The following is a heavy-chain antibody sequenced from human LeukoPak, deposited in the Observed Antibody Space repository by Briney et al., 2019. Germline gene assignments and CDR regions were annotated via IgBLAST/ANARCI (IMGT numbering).Heavy chain of an antibody. CDR2: MNSDGSTT. J-gene: IGHJ4*02. Sequence: GGSLRLSCAASGFALSTYWMHWVRQAPGKGLEWVSRMNSDGSTTSYTDSVKGRFTISRDNAKNMLYLQMNSLRAEDTAVYYCTRDHKDSSAYYFSSDFFDYWGQGTLVTVSS. CDR3: TRDHKDSSAYYFSSDFFDY. CDR1: GFALSTYW. V-gene: IGHV3-74*01. D-gene: IGHD3-22*01.